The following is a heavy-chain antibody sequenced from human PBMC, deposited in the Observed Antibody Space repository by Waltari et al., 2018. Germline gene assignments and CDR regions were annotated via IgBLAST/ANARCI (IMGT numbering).Heavy chain of an antibody. CDR2: IKQDGSEK. CDR3: ARVSSIWYDYYYGMDV. D-gene: IGHD6-13*01. CDR1: GFTFSSYW. V-gene: IGHV3-7*01. Sequence: EVQLVESGGGLVQPGGSLRLSCAASGFTFSSYWMGWVRQAPGKGLEWVANIKQDGSEKYYVDSVKCRFTISRDNAKNSLYLQMNSLRAEDTAVYYCARVSSIWYDYYYGMDVWGQGTTVTVSS. J-gene: IGHJ6*02.